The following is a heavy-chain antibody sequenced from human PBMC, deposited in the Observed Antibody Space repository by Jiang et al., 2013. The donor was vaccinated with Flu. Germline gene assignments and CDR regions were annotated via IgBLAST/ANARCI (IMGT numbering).Heavy chain of an antibody. D-gene: IGHD3-10*01. CDR1: GYKFSSYF. CDR2: INPFDGTS. Sequence: SGAEVKKPGASVKVSCKASGYKFSSYFMHWVRQAPGQGLEWMGIINPFDGTSDYAQRFQGRVTMTRDTSTTTFYMELSSLRSEDTAVYYCAREGSSPVLGTFDIWGQGTMVTVSS. CDR3: AREGSSPVLGTFDI. J-gene: IGHJ3*02. V-gene: IGHV1-46*01.